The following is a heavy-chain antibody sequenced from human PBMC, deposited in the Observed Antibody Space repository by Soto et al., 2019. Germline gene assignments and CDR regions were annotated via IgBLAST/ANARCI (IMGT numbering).Heavy chain of an antibody. V-gene: IGHV1-18*01. CDR1: GYTFTSYG. J-gene: IGHJ4*02. D-gene: IGHD5-18*01. CDR2: ISAYNGST. Sequence: GASVKVSCKASGYTFTSYGISWVRQAPGQGLEWMGWISAYNGSTTYAQKFQGRFTMTTDTPASTVYMELSSLTSEDTAVYYCVRDGAATDTGFDYWGLGTLVTVSS. CDR3: VRDGAATDTGFDY.